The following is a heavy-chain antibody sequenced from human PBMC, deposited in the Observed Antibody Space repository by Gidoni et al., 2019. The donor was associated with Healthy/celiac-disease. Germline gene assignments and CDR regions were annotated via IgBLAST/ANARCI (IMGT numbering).Heavy chain of an antibody. V-gene: IGHV4-39*01. CDR3: ATRGIAAAGAEDYYYYYGMDV. D-gene: IGHD6-13*01. J-gene: IGHJ6*02. CDR1: GGSISSSSYY. CDR2: IYYSGRT. Sequence: QLQLQESGPGLVKPSETLSLTCTVSGGSISSSSYYWGWIRQPPGKGLEWIGSIYYSGRTYYNPSLKSRVTISVDTSKNQFSLKLSSVTAADTAVYYCATRGIAAAGAEDYYYYYGMDVWGQGTTVTVSS.